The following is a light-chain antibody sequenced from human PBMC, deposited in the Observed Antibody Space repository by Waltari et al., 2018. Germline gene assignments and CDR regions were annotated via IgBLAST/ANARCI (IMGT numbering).Light chain of an antibody. V-gene: IGKV1-33*01. Sequence: DIQMTQSPSSLSASVGDRVTITCQASQDISNSLNWYQQKPGKAPKLLIYDASHLETGVPSRFSGSGSETDFTFTISSLQPEDIATYYCQQYDNLPRITFGQGTRLEIK. CDR3: QQYDNLPRIT. CDR1: QDISNS. CDR2: DAS. J-gene: IGKJ5*01.